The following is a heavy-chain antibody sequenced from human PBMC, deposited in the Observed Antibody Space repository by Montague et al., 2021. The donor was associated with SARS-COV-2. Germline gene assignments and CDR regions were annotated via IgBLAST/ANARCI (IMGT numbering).Heavy chain of an antibody. CDR2: IYYSGST. CDR1: GGSISSYY. V-gene: IGHV4-59*01. D-gene: IGHD6-25*01. J-gene: IGHJ6*02. CDR3: AKAIGSMYSSGWYYYSGMDV. Sequence: SETLSLTCIVSGGSISSYYWSWIRQPPGKGLEWIGYIYYSGSTNYNPSLKSRVTISVDTSKNQFSLKMSSVTAADTAVYYCAKAIGSMYSSGWYYYSGMDVWGQGTTVTGSS.